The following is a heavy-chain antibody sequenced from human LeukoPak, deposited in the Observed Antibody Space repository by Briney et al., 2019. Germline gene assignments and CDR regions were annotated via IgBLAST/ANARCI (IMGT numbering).Heavy chain of an antibody. Sequence: ASVKVPCKASGGTFSSYAISWVRQAPGQGLEWMGGIIPIFGTANYAQKFQGRVTITTDESTSTAYMELSSLRSEDTAVYYCARVGAKAYSWFDPWGQGTLVTVSS. CDR3: ARVGAKAYSWFDP. D-gene: IGHD1-26*01. CDR1: GGTFSSYA. V-gene: IGHV1-69*05. J-gene: IGHJ5*02. CDR2: IIPIFGTA.